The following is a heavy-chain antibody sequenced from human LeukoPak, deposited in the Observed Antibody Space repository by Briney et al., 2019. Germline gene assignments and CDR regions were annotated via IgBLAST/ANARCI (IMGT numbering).Heavy chain of an antibody. CDR3: AKAYYYEGGYFDY. D-gene: IGHD2/OR15-2a*01. CDR1: GFTFSSYG. V-gene: IGHV3-30*02. J-gene: IGHJ4*02. CDR2: IRYDGSNK. Sequence: GGSLRLSCAASGFTFSSYGMHWVRQAPGKGLEWVAFIRYDGSNKYYADSVKGRFNISRDKSKNTLYLQMNSLRAEDTAVYYCAKAYYYEGGYFDYWGQGTLVTVSS.